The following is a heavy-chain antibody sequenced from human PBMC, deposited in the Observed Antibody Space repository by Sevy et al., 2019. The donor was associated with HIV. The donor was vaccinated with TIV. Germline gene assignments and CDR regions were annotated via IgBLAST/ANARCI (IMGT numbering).Heavy chain of an antibody. CDR2: ISYDGSNK. Sequence: GGSLRLSCAASGFTFSSYAMHWVRQAPGKGLEWVAVISYDGSNKYYADSVKGRFTISRENSKNTRYLQMNSLRAEDTAVYYCAREGGEIAARPDQLPFDYWGQGTLVTVSS. V-gene: IGHV3-30-3*01. CDR1: GFTFSSYA. CDR3: AREGGEIAARPDQLPFDY. J-gene: IGHJ4*02. D-gene: IGHD6-6*01.